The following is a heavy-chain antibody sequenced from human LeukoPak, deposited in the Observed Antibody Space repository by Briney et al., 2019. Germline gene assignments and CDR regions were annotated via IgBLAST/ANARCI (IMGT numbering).Heavy chain of an antibody. CDR2: ISAYNGNT. J-gene: IGHJ5*02. CDR3: ARDHHDTITMVRGVTNWFDP. CDR1: GYTFTSYG. D-gene: IGHD3-10*01. V-gene: IGHV1-18*01. Sequence: GASVKVSCKASGYTFTSYGISWVRQAPGQGLEWMGWISAYNGNTNYAQKLQGRVTMTTDTSTSTAYMELRSLRSDDTAVYYCARDHHDTITMVRGVTNWFDPWGQGTLVTVSS.